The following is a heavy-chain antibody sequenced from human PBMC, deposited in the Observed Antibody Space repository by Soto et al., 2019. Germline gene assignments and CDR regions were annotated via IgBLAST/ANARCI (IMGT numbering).Heavy chain of an antibody. V-gene: IGHV3-7*01. J-gene: IGHJ6*02. D-gene: IGHD3-9*01. Sequence: PVGSLRLSCAASGFTVNTFRNYWMNWVRQAPGKGLEWVANIKRDGSEKYYVDSVKGRFTISRDNDKNSLYLQMDGLRVEDTAVYYCARDHMDWLLSGPSGMDVWGQGTTVTVSS. CDR3: ARDHMDWLLSGPSGMDV. CDR2: IKRDGSEK. CDR1: GFTVNTFRNYW.